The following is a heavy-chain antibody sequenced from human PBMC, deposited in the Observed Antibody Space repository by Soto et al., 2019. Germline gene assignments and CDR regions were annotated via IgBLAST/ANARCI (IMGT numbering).Heavy chain of an antibody. CDR3: AREGEWGERYYYGMDV. D-gene: IGHD3-16*01. Sequence: QVQLVESGGGVVQPGRSLRLSCAASGFTFSSYAMHWVRQAPGKGLEWVAVISYDGSNKYYADSVKGRFTISRDNSKNTLYLQMNSLRAEDTAVYYCAREGEWGERYYYGMDVWGQGTTVTVSS. CDR1: GFTFSSYA. CDR2: ISYDGSNK. J-gene: IGHJ6*02. V-gene: IGHV3-30-3*01.